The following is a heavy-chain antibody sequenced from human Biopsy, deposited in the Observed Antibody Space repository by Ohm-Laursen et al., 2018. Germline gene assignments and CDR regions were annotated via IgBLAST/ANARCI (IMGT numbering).Heavy chain of an antibody. CDR1: GVSISTYY. Sequence: GTLSLTCTVSGVSISTYYWSWIRQSPGRGLEWIAYIYYSGSTDYNPSLKSRVTISLDTSKNQFSLQLSSVTPEDTAVYYCVRDWRGGRESLNYYNYGMDVWGQGTTVTVS. CDR2: IYYSGST. CDR3: VRDWRGGRESLNYYNYGMDV. D-gene: IGHD3-3*01. V-gene: IGHV4-59*12. J-gene: IGHJ6*02.